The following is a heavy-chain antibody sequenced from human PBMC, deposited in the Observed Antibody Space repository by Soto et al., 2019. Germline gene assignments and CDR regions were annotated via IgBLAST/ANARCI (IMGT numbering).Heavy chain of an antibody. CDR1: GYTFTSYA. CDR3: ARAPSWWYFDL. Sequence: QVQLVQSGAEEKKPGASVKVSCKASGYTFTSYAMHWVRQAPGQRLEWMGWINAGNGNTKYSQKFQGRVTITRDTSASTAYMALSSLRSEDTAVYYCARAPSWWYFDLWGRGTLVIVSS. CDR2: INAGNGNT. V-gene: IGHV1-3*05. J-gene: IGHJ2*01.